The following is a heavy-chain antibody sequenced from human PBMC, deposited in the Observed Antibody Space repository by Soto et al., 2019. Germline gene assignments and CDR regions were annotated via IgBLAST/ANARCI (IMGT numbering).Heavy chain of an antibody. CDR1: GGSISSGGYS. J-gene: IGHJ4*02. D-gene: IGHD4-17*01. CDR3: ARRYGDCFDF. CDR2: IYYSGST. Sequence: SETLSLTCAVSGGSISSGGYSWSWIRQPPGKGLEWIGYIYYSGSTNYNPSLKSRVTISVDTSKNQFSLKLSSVTAADTAVYYCARRYGDCFDFWGQGTLVTVSS. V-gene: IGHV4-61*08.